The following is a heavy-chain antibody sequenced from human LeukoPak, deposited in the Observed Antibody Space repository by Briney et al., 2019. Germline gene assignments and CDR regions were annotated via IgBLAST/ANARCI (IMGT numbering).Heavy chain of an antibody. CDR2: INTGNGNT. Sequence: ASVNVSCLPSGYTFTNYAMHWVRQPPGQRLEWVGWINTGNGNTKYSQEWQGRVTITRDTSANTAYIQLSSLRPEDPAAYYCASARDTAMQPSYYCYLDVWGKGTTVTVSS. V-gene: IGHV1-3*03. CDR1: GYTFTNYA. J-gene: IGHJ6*03. CDR3: ASARDTAMQPSYYCYLDV. D-gene: IGHD5-18*01.